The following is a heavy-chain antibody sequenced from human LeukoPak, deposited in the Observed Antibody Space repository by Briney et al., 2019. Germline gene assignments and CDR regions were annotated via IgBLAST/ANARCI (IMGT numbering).Heavy chain of an antibody. CDR1: GFTFSSYS. D-gene: IGHD3-22*01. Sequence: PGGSLRLSCAASGFTFSSYSMNWVRQAPGKGLEWVSYISSRSSTIYYSDSVKGRFTISRDNAKNSLYLQMNSLRAEDTAIYYCARRGYYYDSSGYHYYFDYWGQGTLVTVSS. J-gene: IGHJ4*02. CDR2: ISSRSSTI. V-gene: IGHV3-48*04. CDR3: ARRGYYYDSSGYHYYFDY.